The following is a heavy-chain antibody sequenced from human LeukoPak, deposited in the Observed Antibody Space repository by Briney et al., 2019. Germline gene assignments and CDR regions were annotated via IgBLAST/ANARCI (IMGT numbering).Heavy chain of an antibody. D-gene: IGHD3-22*01. CDR1: SGSISTSNYY. V-gene: IGHV4-61*05. CDR3: VRIRYYYDSSAFDI. J-gene: IGHJ3*02. CDR2: IYYSGST. Sequence: SETLSLTCTVSSGSISTSNYYWSWIRQPPGKGLEWIGYIYYSGSTNYNPSLKSRVTISVDTSKNQFSLKLSSVTAADTAVYYCVRIRYYYDSSAFDIWGQGTMVTVSS.